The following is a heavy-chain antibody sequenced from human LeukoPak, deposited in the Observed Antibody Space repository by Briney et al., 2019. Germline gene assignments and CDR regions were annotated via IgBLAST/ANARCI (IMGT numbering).Heavy chain of an antibody. CDR3: ASTNDFGDYMGA. D-gene: IGHD4-17*01. V-gene: IGHV4-30-2*01. CDR2: MYHGGST. J-gene: IGHJ5*02. CDR1: GGSISSGGYS. Sequence: SQTLTLTCAVSGGSISSGGYSWSWIRQPPGKGLEWIGYMYHGGSTYYNPSLEGRVTISVDRSKNQFSLKVSSVTAADTAVYYCASTNDFGDYMGAWGQGTLVTVSS.